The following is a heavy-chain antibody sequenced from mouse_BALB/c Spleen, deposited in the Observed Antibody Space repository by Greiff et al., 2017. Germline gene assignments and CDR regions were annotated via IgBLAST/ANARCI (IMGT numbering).Heavy chain of an antibody. J-gene: IGHJ2*01. V-gene: IGHV5-17*02. CDR2: ISSGSSTI. Sequence: EVQLQESGGGLVQPGGSRKLSCAASGFTFSSFGMHWVRQAPEKGLEWVAYISSGSSTIYYADTVKGRFTISRDNPKNTLFLQMTSLRSEDTAMYYCARDGNYCDYWGQGTTLTVSS. CDR3: ARDGNYCDY. D-gene: IGHD2-1*01. CDR1: GFTFSSFG.